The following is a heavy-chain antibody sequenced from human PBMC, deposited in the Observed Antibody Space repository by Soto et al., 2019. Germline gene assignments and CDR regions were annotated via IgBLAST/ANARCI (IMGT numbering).Heavy chain of an antibody. CDR3: ARAGFSYGHLLF. Sequence: SETLSLTCNVSGGPIKTGDYYWNWIRQPPGKGLEWIGYVFYSGATNYSPSLKSRAAISMDTSKNQFSLSLTSVTAADTAVYYCARAGFSYGHLLFWGQGIRGTGS. D-gene: IGHD3-10*01. CDR1: GGPIKTGDYY. CDR2: VFYSGAT. V-gene: IGHV4-30-4*01. J-gene: IGHJ4*02.